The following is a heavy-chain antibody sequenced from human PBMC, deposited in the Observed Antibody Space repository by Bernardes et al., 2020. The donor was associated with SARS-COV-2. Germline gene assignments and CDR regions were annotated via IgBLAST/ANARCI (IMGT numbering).Heavy chain of an antibody. CDR2: IWFDGSNK. CDR3: ARGCGGGSCHSLYYDYGMDV. CDR1: GFRFSNYG. J-gene: IGHJ6*02. Sequence: GGSLRLSCAASGFRFSNYGMHWVRQAPGKGLEWVAVIWFDGSNKDYGDSVKGRFTISRDNSNEMLYLQMDSLRAEDTAVYYCARGCGGGSCHSLYYDYGMDVWGQGTTVTVSS. D-gene: IGHD2-15*01. V-gene: IGHV3-33*01.